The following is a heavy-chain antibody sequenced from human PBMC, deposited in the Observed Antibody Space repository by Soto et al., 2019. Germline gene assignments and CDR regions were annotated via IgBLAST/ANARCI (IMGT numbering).Heavy chain of an antibody. Sequence: RSQTLSLPCDISGDSVSSSSAAWNWIRQSPSRGLEWLGRTYYRSKWIHEYTVSMESRITINPDTSKNQFSLHIYSVTPEDTAVYYCAGVVWFRGMDVWGQGTPVTVSS. CDR3: AGVVWFRGMDV. V-gene: IGHV6-1*01. CDR2: TYYRSKWIH. J-gene: IGHJ6*02. D-gene: IGHD3-16*01. CDR1: GDSVSSSSAA.